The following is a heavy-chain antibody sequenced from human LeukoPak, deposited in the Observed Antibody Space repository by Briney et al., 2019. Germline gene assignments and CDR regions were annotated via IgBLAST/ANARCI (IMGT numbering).Heavy chain of an antibody. V-gene: IGHV1-8*01. D-gene: IGHD2-2*02. J-gene: IGHJ5*02. CDR1: GYTFTSYD. CDR3: ARLDCSSTSCYTYNWFDP. CDR2: MNPNSGNT. Sequence: ASVKVSCKASGYTFTSYDINWVRQATGQGLEWMGWMNPNSGNTGYAQKFQGRVTMTRNTSISTAYMELSSLRSGDTAVYYCARLDCSSTSCYTYNWFDPWGQGTLVTVSS.